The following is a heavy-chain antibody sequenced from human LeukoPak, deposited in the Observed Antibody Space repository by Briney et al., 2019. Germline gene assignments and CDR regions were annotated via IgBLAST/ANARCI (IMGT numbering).Heavy chain of an antibody. D-gene: IGHD6-13*01. V-gene: IGHV4-59*01. Sequence: PSETLSLTCTLSGGSLSRYYWSWIRQPPGKGLEWIGYIYYSGSTNYNPSLKSRVTISVDTSKNQFSLKLSSVSAADTAVYYCARGPSVAAGFFDYWGQGTLVTVSS. CDR3: ARGPSVAAGFFDY. J-gene: IGHJ4*02. CDR2: IYYSGST. CDR1: GGSLSRYY.